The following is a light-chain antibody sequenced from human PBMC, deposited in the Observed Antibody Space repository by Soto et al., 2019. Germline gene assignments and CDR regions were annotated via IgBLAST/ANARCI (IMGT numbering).Light chain of an antibody. CDR1: SSNIGAGYD. CDR3: QSYDSSLSGWV. Sequence: QSVLTQPPSVSGAPGQRVTISCTGSSSNIGAGYDVHWYQQLPGTAPKLLIYGNNNRPSGVPDRFSGSKSGTSASLAITGLDAEGESDYYCQSYDSSLSGWVFGGGTKLTVL. J-gene: IGLJ3*02. CDR2: GNN. V-gene: IGLV1-40*01.